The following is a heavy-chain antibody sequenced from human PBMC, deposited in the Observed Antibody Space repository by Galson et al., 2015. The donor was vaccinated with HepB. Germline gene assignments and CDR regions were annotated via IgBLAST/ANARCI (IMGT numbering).Heavy chain of an antibody. CDR3: ARELTTSRYDMDV. V-gene: IGHV1-2*02. J-gene: IGHJ6*02. D-gene: IGHD1-1*01. Sequence: SVKVSCKASGYTFTDYYMHWVRQAPGQGLEWMGWINPNSGGTIYAQKFQGRVTMTRDTSISTAYMELSRLRSDDTAVYYCARELTTSRYDMDVWGQGTTVTVSS. CDR2: INPNSGGT. CDR1: GYTFTDYY.